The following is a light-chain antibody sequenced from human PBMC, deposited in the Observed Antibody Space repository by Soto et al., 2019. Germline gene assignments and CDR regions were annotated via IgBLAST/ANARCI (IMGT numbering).Light chain of an antibody. J-gene: IGKJ5*01. CDR2: HAS. V-gene: IGKV1-5*01. CDR3: QQYGSSPIT. CDR1: QSISNW. Sequence: DVQMTHSAATLPLSVKERATITCRASQSISNWLAWYQQKPGTAPKLLIYHASTLESGVPSRFSGSGSGTDFTLTISRLEPEDFAVYYCQQYGSSPITFGQGTRLEIK.